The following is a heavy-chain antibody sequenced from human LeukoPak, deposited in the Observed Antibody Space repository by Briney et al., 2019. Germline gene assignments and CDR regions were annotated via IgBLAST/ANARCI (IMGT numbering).Heavy chain of an antibody. CDR3: ARVACYYDSAGLYLNYFYGMDV. CDR1: GYTFTSYD. Sequence: GASVKVSCKASGYTFTSYDINWVRQATGQGLEWLGWMNPSSGNTGYAQKFQGRVTMTRDTSISTAYMELSSLRSEDTAVYYCARVACYYDSAGLYLNYFYGMDVWGQGTTVTVSS. J-gene: IGHJ6*02. V-gene: IGHV1-8*01. D-gene: IGHD3-22*01. CDR2: MNPSSGNT.